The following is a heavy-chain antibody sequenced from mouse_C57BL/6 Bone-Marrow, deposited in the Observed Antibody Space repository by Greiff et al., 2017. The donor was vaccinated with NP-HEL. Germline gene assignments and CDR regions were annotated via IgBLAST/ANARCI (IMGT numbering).Heavy chain of an antibody. CDR3: ARDHYYGSSYDWYFDV. D-gene: IGHD1-1*01. CDR2: ISDGGSYT. CDR1: GFTFSSYA. V-gene: IGHV5-4*01. J-gene: IGHJ1*03. Sequence: EVQLVESGGGLVKPGGSLKLSCAASGFTFSSYAMSWVRQTPEKRLEWVATISDGGSYTYYTDNVKGRFTISRDNAKNNLYLQMSHLKSEDTAMYYCARDHYYGSSYDWYFDVWGTGTTVTVSS.